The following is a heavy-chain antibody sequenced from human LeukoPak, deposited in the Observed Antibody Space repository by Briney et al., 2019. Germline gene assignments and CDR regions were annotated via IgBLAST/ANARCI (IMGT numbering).Heavy chain of an antibody. J-gene: IGHJ4*02. CDR1: GGSVSSGSYY. D-gene: IGHD5-18*01. CDR3: ARGSRGYSYG. CDR2: IYCSAST. V-gene: IGHV4-61*01. Sequence: SETLSLTCTVSGGSVSSGSYYWSWIRQPPGKGLEWIGYIYCSASTNYNPSLKSRVTISVDTSNNQFSLKLSYVTAADTAVYYCARGSRGYSYGWGQGTLVTVSS.